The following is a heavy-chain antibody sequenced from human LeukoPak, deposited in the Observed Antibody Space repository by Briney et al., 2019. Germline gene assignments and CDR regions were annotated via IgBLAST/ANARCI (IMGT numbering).Heavy chain of an antibody. CDR2: INSDGSST. D-gene: IGHD5-18*01. V-gene: IGHV3-74*01. Sequence: GGSLRLSCAASGFTFSSYWMHWVHQAPGKGLVWVSRINSDGSSTSYADSVKGRFTISRDNAKNTLYLQMNSLRAEDTAVYYCARADAAMASAGYYYYYYGMDVWGQGTTVTVSS. CDR1: GFTFSSYW. J-gene: IGHJ6*02. CDR3: ARADAAMASAGYYYYYYGMDV.